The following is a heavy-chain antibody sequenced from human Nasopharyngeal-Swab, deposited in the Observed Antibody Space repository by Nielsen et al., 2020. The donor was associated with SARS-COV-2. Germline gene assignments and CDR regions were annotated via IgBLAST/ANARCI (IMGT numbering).Heavy chain of an antibody. D-gene: IGHD6-6*01. Sequence: WIRQPPGKGLEWVSYISSSSSTIYYADSVKGRFTISRDNAKNSLYLQMNGLRAEDTAVYYCARGSSSSSKAHYYYGMDVWGQGTTVTVSS. CDR2: ISSSSSTI. CDR3: ARGSSSSSKAHYYYGMDV. V-gene: IGHV3-48*04. J-gene: IGHJ6*02.